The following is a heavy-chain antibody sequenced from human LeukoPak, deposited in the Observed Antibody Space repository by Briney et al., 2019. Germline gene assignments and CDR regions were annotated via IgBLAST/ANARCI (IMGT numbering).Heavy chain of an antibody. Sequence: PGGSLRLSCAASGFTFKLYWMHWVRQVPGKRPVWVSRINDDGSDTIYADSVKGRFTISRDNSKNTLYLQMNSLRAEDTAVYYCARDHYDILTGVYYFDYWGQGTLVTVSS. CDR2: INDDGSDT. CDR3: ARDHYDILTGVYYFDY. D-gene: IGHD3-9*01. V-gene: IGHV3-74*01. J-gene: IGHJ4*02. CDR1: GFTFKLYW.